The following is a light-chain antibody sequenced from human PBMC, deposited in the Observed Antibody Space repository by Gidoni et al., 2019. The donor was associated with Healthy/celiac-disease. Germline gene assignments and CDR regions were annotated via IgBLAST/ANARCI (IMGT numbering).Light chain of an antibody. Sequence: ELVLTQSPGTLSLSPGERATLSCRASQSVSSSYLAWYQQKPGQAPRLLIYGASSRATGIPDRCSGSGSGTDFTLTISRLEPEDFAVYYCQQYGSSPTWTFGQGTKVEIK. CDR3: QQYGSSPTWT. CDR1: QSVSSSY. V-gene: IGKV3-20*01. J-gene: IGKJ1*01. CDR2: GAS.